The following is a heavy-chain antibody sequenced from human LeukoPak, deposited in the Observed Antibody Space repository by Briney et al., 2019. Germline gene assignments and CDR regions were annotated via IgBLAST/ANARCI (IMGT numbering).Heavy chain of an antibody. CDR1: GYTFTSYG. Sequence: ASVKVSCKASGYTFTSYGISWVRQAPGQGLEWMGWISAYNGNTNYAQKLQGRVTMTTDTSTSTAHMELRSLRSDDTAVYYCARDARGYSYGYNDAFDIWGQGTMVTVSS. D-gene: IGHD5-18*01. V-gene: IGHV1-18*01. CDR2: ISAYNGNT. J-gene: IGHJ3*02. CDR3: ARDARGYSYGYNDAFDI.